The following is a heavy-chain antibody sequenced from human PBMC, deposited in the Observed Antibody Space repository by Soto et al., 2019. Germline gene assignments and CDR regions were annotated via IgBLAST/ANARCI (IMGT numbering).Heavy chain of an antibody. CDR3: ASDPPGYYYGMDV. V-gene: IGHV1-69*13. Sequence: SVKVSCKASGGTFSSYAISWVRQAPGQGLEWMGGIIPIFGTANYAQKFQGRVTITADEPTSTAYMELSSLRSEDTAVYYCASDPPGYYYGMDVWGQGTTVTVSS. J-gene: IGHJ6*02. CDR1: GGTFSSYA. CDR2: IIPIFGTA.